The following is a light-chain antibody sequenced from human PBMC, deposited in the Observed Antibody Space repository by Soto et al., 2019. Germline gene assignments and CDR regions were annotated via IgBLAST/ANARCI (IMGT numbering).Light chain of an antibody. Sequence: DIVLTQSPATLSLCPGERASLXCRASRSVSSYLAWYQQKPGQAPRLLIDGASSRAHGSPDRFSGSGSETEFSRTISRLEPEDLAVYYGQQYGSSHRAFGQGTKVDIK. J-gene: IGKJ1*01. CDR3: QQYGSSHRA. CDR1: RSVSSY. CDR2: GAS. V-gene: IGKV3-20*01.